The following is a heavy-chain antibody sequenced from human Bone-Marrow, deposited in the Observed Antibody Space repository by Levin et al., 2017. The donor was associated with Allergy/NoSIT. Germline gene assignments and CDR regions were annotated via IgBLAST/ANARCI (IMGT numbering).Heavy chain of an antibody. Sequence: PGGSLRLSCKTSGYTFTVYYMHWVRQAPGQGLEWMGRINPSTGVTDYVQKFQGRFTMTRDTSISTAYMELSSLRSDDTAVYYCARIGSNYNCDSWGQGTLVTVSS. V-gene: IGHV1-2*06. CDR2: INPSTGVT. J-gene: IGHJ4*02. CDR1: GYTFTVYY. D-gene: IGHD1-26*01. CDR3: ARIGSNYNCDS.